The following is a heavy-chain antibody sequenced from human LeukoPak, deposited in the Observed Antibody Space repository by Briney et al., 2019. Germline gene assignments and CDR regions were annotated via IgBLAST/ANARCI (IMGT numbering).Heavy chain of an antibody. J-gene: IGHJ4*02. V-gene: IGHV4-30-2*01. CDR3: ARDRRGLDY. CDR2: IYHSGST. Sequence: SQTLSLTCAVSGGSISSGGYSWSRIRQPPGKGLEWIGYIYHSGSTYYNPSLKSRVTISVDRSKNQFSLKLSSVTAADTAVYYCARDRRGLDYWGQGTLVTVSS. D-gene: IGHD2-15*01. CDR1: GGSISSGGYS.